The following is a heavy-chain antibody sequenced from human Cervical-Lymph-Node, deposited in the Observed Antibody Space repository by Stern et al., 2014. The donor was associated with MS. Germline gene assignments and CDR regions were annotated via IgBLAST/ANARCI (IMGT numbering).Heavy chain of an antibody. V-gene: IGHV3-30*18. D-gene: IGHD1-7*01. J-gene: IGHJ5*02. CDR2: ISDDGSNK. Sequence: VQLEESGGGVVQPGRSLRLSCAASGFTFNNYGMHWVRQAPGKGLEWVAVISDDGSNKYYADSVKGRFTISRDNSKNTLFLQMNSLRAEDTAVYYCAKHRGEDWNYAFGFDPWGQGTLVTVSS. CDR3: AKHRGEDWNYAFGFDP. CDR1: GFTFNNYG.